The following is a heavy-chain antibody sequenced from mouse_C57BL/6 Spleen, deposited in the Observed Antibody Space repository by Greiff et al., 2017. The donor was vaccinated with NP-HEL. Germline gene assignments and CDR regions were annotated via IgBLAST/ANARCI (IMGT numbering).Heavy chain of an antibody. V-gene: IGHV1-15*01. J-gene: IGHJ1*03. CDR3: TTPLTTVVARGYFDV. CDR1: GYTFTDYE. Sequence: QVQLQQSGAELVRPGASVTLSCKASGYTFTDYEMHWVKQTPVHGLEWIGAIDPETGGTAYNQKFKGKAILTADKSSSTAYMELRSLTSEDSAVYYCTTPLTTVVARGYFDVWGTGTTVTVSS. D-gene: IGHD1-1*01. CDR2: IDPETGGT.